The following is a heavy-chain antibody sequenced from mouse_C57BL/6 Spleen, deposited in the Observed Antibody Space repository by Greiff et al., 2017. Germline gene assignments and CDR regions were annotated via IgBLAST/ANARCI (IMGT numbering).Heavy chain of an antibody. D-gene: IGHD2-1*01. CDR3: TRWGFYFWCAY. J-gene: IGHJ3*01. CDR2: IDPETGGT. V-gene: IGHV1-15*01. Sequence: VQLQQSGAELVRPGASVTLSCKASGYTFTDYEMHWVKQTPVHGLEWIGAIDPETGGTAYNQKFKGKAILTADKSSSTAYMELRSLTSEDSAVDYCTRWGFYFWCAYWGQGTLVTGSA. CDR1: GYTFTDYE.